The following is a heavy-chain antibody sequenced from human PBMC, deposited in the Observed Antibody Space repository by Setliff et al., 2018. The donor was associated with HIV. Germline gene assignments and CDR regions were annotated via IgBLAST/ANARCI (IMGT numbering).Heavy chain of an antibody. V-gene: IGHV3-23*01. CDR3: ARGDIVVISSSMGGDY. J-gene: IGHJ4*02. Sequence: AGGSLRLSCAASGFTFSSYAMGWVRQAPGKGLEWVSTIGAVGGPTHYAESVKGRFTISRDNAKNSLFLQMNSLRAEDTAVYYCARGDIVVISSSMGGDYWGQGTLVTVSS. CDR2: IGAVGGPT. CDR1: GFTFSSYA. D-gene: IGHD2-2*01.